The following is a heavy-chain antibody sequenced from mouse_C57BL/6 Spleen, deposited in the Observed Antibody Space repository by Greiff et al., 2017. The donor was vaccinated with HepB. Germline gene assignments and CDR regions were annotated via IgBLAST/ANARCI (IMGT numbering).Heavy chain of an antibody. Sequence: EVQLVESGAELVRPGASVKLSCTVSGFNIKDDYMHWVKQRPEQGLEWIGWIDPENTDTEYASKFQGKATITADASSNTANLQLTSLTSEDTAVYYCTTVVNYWGQGTTLTVSS. CDR2: IDPENTDT. CDR1: GFNIKDDY. CDR3: TTVVNY. J-gene: IGHJ2*01. V-gene: IGHV14-4*01.